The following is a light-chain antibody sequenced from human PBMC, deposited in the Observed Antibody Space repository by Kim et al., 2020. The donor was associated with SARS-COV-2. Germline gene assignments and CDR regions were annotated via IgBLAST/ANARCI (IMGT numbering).Light chain of an antibody. Sequence: DIVMTQSPDSLAVSLGERATINCKSSQSVLYNSNNRNFLAWYQQKPRQPPKLLIYWASTRESGVPDRFSGSGSGTDFTLIISSLQTEDVAVYYCQQYYDNTPTFGQGTKLEIK. V-gene: IGKV4-1*01. J-gene: IGKJ2*01. CDR3: QQYYDNTPT. CDR1: QSVLYNSNNRNF. CDR2: WAS.